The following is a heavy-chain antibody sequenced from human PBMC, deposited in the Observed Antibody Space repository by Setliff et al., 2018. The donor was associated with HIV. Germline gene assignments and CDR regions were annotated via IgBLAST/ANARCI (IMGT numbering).Heavy chain of an antibody. V-gene: IGHV4-34*01. J-gene: IGHJ3*02. Sequence: SETLSLTCAVYGGSFTNYFWSWIRQSPGKGLEWIGEINHSGRTKYSPSLKSRVTMSVDTSKNQFSLKLTSVTAADTAVYYCAREATTGYYSLSAFDTWGQGTLVTVSS. CDR1: GGSFTNYF. CDR2: INHSGRT. D-gene: IGHD3-22*01. CDR3: AREATTGYYSLSAFDT.